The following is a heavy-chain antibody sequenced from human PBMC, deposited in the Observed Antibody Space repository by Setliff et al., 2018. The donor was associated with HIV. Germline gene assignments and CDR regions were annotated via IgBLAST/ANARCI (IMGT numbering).Heavy chain of an antibody. J-gene: IGHJ6*03. Sequence: GGSLRLSCAASGFTFDDYAMHWVRQAPGKGLEWVSSISGSSKYYADSVKGRFTISRDTSKDTLYLQMNSLRAEDTAVYYCARVVGVAPYYYMDVWGKGTTVTVS. CDR3: ARVVGVAPYYYMDV. V-gene: IGHV3-23*05. CDR1: GFTFDDYA. CDR2: ISGSSK. D-gene: IGHD2-15*01.